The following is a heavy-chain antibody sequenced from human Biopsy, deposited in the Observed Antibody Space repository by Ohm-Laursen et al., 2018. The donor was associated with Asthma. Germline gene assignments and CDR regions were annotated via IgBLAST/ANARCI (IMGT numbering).Heavy chain of an antibody. CDR1: GGTFSNFA. V-gene: IGHV1-69*01. Sequence: SSVKVSCKAPGGTFSNFAISWVRQAPGQGLEWLGGIMTVFGTTNYAQKFQGRATITADESTSTAYMEVTSLRSEDTAIYYCARCQVGYSSGWSLLLKKIYYSGMDVWGQGAAVTVSS. J-gene: IGHJ6*02. CDR3: ARCQVGYSSGWSLLLKKIYYSGMDV. D-gene: IGHD6-19*01. CDR2: IMTVFGTT.